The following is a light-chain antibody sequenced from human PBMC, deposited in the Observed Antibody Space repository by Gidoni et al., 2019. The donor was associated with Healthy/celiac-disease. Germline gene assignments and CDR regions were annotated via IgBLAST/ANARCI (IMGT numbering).Light chain of an antibody. Sequence: SYVLTQPPSVSVAPGQTARITWWGNNIGSKSVHWYQQKPGQDPVLVVYDDSDRPSGIPERFSGSNAGNTATLTISRVEAGDEADYYCQVWDSSSDQPVFGGGTKLTVL. V-gene: IGLV3-21*02. CDR2: DDS. CDR3: QVWDSSSDQPV. J-gene: IGLJ3*02. CDR1: NIGSKS.